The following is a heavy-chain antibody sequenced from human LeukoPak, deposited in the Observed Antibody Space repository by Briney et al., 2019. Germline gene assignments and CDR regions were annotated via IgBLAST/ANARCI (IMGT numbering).Heavy chain of an antibody. CDR1: GFTFSSYA. D-gene: IGHD3-9*01. Sequence: PGGSLRLSCAASGFTFSSYAMSWVRQAPGKGLEGVSAVSGSGGSTYYADSVKGRFTISRDNSKNTLYLQMNSLRAEDTAVYYCAKADSSYYDILTGYYSYYGMDVWGQGTTVTVSS. CDR3: AKADSSYYDILTGYYSYYGMDV. V-gene: IGHV3-23*01. CDR2: VSGSGGST. J-gene: IGHJ6*02.